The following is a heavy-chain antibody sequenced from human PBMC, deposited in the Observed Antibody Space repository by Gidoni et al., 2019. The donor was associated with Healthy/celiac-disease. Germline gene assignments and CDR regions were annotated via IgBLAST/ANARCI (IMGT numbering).Heavy chain of an antibody. Sequence: QVQLQQWGAGLLKPSETLSLTSAVSGGSFSGYYWSWICQLPGKGLEWIGEINDSGRPNYNPSLKSRVTISVDTSKNQFSLKLSSVTAADTAVYYCARQTRLSVAGKGTYYYYYYGMDVWGQGTTVTVSS. V-gene: IGHV4-34*01. J-gene: IGHJ6*02. CDR2: INDSGRP. D-gene: IGHD6-19*01. CDR1: GGSFSGYY. CDR3: ARQTRLSVAGKGTYYYYYYGMDV.